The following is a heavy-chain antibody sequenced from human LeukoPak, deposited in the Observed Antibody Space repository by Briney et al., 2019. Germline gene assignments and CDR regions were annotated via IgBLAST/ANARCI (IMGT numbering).Heavy chain of an antibody. V-gene: IGHV1-2*02. CDR1: GYSFTGYF. CDR2: MNPDSGVT. J-gene: IGHJ4*02. CDR3: ARDLRGLGDYFDY. D-gene: IGHD3-16*01. Sequence: ASVKISCKASGYSFTGYFIYWVRQAPGQGLQWMGWMNPDSGVTDYAQNFQGRVTMTRDTSISTAYMELSSLRSDDTAVYYCARDLRGLGDYFDYWGQGTLVTVSS.